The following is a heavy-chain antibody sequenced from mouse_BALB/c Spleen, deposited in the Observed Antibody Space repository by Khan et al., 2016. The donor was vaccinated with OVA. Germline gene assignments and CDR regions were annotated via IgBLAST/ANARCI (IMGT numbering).Heavy chain of an antibody. D-gene: IGHD1-2*01. CDR1: AYALSNYW. J-gene: IGHJ3*01. CDR3: ARSGYGFFAY. V-gene: IGHV1-80*01. Sequence: QVQLQQSGAELVRPGPSMKFSCKASAYALSNYWMNWVRQGPSPGLEWIGQIYPGDVNINFTGKFKDKALLTADQSSSTASFKLSSLPSQAPAVFVCARSGYGFFAYWGQGTLVTVSA. CDR2: IYPGDVNI.